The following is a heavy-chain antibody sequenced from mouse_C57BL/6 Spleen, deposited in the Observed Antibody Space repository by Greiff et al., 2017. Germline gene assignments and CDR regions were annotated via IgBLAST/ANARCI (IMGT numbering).Heavy chain of an antibody. CDR3: ARSAPYGNPFAY. CDR1: GYTFTSYW. Sequence: VKLQEPGAELVRPGSSVKLSCKASGYTFTSYWMHCVKQRPIQGLEWIGNIDPSDSETHYNQKFKDKATLTVDKSSSTAYMQLSSLTSEDSAVYYCARSAPYGNPFAYWGQGTLVTVSA. CDR2: IDPSDSET. V-gene: IGHV1-52*01. D-gene: IGHD2-1*01. J-gene: IGHJ3*01.